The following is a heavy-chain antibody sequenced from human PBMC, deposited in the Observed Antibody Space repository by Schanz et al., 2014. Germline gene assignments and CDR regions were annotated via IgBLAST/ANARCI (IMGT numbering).Heavy chain of an antibody. CDR2: IIPILGIA. CDR1: GGTFSSYA. J-gene: IGHJ4*02. Sequence: QVQLVQSGAEVKKSGSSVKVSCKASGGTFSSYAISWVRQAPGQGLEWMGRIIPILGIANYAQKFQGRVTITADKSTSTAYMELSSLRSEDTAVYYCARAAGYYDSSGYYYQNFDYWGQGTLVTVSS. CDR3: ARAAGYYDSSGYYYQNFDY. V-gene: IGHV1-69*04. D-gene: IGHD3-22*01.